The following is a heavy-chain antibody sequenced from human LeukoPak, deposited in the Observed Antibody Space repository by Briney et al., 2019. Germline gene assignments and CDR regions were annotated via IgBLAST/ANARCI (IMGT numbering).Heavy chain of an antibody. Sequence: GGSLRLSCAASGFTFSSYWMHWVRQAPGKGLVWVSRINSDGSSTSYADSVKGRFTISRDNAKNTLYLQMSSLRAEDTAVYYCASDYDFWSGSHYYYYYGMDVWGQGTTVTVSS. J-gene: IGHJ6*02. D-gene: IGHD3-3*01. CDR2: INSDGSST. CDR3: ASDYDFWSGSHYYYYYGMDV. V-gene: IGHV3-74*01. CDR1: GFTFSSYW.